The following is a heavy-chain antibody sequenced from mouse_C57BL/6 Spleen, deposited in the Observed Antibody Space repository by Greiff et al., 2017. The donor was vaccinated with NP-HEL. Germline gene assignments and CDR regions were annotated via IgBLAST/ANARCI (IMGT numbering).Heavy chain of an antibody. Sequence: VKLQESGAELVRPGASVTLSCKASGYTFTDYEMHWVKQTPVHGLEWIGAIDPETGGTAYNQKFKGKAILTADKSSSTAYMELRSLTSEDSAVYYCTRGTGFAYWGQGTLVTVSA. CDR2: IDPETGGT. CDR1: GYTFTDYE. V-gene: IGHV1-15*01. CDR3: TRGTGFAY. J-gene: IGHJ3*01.